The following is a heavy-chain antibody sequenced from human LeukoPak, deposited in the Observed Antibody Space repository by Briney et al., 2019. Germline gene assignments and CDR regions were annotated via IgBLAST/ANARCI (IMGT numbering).Heavy chain of an antibody. CDR2: INTNTGKP. Sequence: ASVKVSCKASGYTFNTYAMNWARQAPGQGLEWMGWINTNTGKPTYVQGFRGRFEFSLDTSVSTAYLQISSLKTEDTAVYYCARSGADNWNYEFDYWGQGTLVTVSS. CDR1: GYTFNTYA. J-gene: IGHJ4*02. D-gene: IGHD1-7*01. V-gene: IGHV7-4-1*02. CDR3: ARSGADNWNYEFDY.